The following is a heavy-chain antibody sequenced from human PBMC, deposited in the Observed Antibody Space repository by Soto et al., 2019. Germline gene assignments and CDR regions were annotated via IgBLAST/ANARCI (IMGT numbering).Heavy chain of an antibody. J-gene: IGHJ5*02. CDR2: TSPNSGDT. CDR1: EYTFTDYY. D-gene: IGHD6-19*01. CDR3: ARVEAVTGTNNNWFDP. V-gene: IGHV1-2*02. Sequence: QVQLVQSGAEVKKPGASVKVSCKASEYTFTDYYIHWVRQAPGQGLERLGWTSPNSGDTSYAQKFQGRVTMTRDTSISTAYMELSRLRSDDTAVYYCARVEAVTGTNNNWFDPWGQGTLVTVSS.